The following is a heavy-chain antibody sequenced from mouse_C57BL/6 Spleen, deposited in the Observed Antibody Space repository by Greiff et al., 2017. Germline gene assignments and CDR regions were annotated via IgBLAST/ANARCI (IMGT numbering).Heavy chain of an antibody. J-gene: IGHJ1*03. CDR1: GFTFSDYY. CDR2: INYDGSST. V-gene: IGHV5-16*01. CDR3: ARERGSNYVWYFDV. Sequence: EVHLVASEGGLVQPGSSMKLSCTASGFTFSDYYMAWVRQVPEKGLEWVANINYDGSSTYYLDSLKSRFIIARDNAKNILYLQMSSLKSEDTATYYCARERGSNYVWYFDVWGTGTTVTVSA. D-gene: IGHD2-5*01.